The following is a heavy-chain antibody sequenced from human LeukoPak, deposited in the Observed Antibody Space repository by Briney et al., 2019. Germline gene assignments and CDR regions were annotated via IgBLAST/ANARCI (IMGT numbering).Heavy chain of an antibody. J-gene: IGHJ4*02. D-gene: IGHD3-22*01. CDR2: ISGSGGST. CDR1: GFTFSSYA. Sequence: PGGSLRLSCAASGFTFSSYAMSWVRQAPGKGLEWVSAISGSGGSTYYADSVKGRFTISRDNSKNTQYLQMNSLRAEDTAVYYCAKGYYYDSSGPLDYWGQGTLVTVSS. V-gene: IGHV3-23*01. CDR3: AKGYYYDSSGPLDY.